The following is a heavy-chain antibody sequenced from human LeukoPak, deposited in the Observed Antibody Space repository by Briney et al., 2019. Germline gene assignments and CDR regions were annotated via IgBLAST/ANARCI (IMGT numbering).Heavy chain of an antibody. CDR1: GGSISSYY. V-gene: IGHV4-59*08. J-gene: IGHJ4*02. Sequence: SETLSLTCTVSGGSISSYYWSWIRQPPGKGLEWIGYTYYSGSTNYNPSLKSRVTISVDTSKNQFSLKLSSVTAADTAVYYCAGSYMVRGVGYYFDYWGQGTLVTVSS. D-gene: IGHD3-10*01. CDR2: TYYSGST. CDR3: AGSYMVRGVGYYFDY.